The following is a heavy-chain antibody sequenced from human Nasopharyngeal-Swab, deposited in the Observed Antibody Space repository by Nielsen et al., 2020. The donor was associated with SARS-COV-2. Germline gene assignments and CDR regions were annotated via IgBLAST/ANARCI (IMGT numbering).Heavy chain of an antibody. CDR2: IYYSGST. D-gene: IGHD3-10*01. Sequence: SETLSLTCTVSGGSVSSGSYYWSWIRQPPGKGLEWIGYIYYSGSTYYNPSLKSRVTISVDTSKNQFSLKLSSVTAADTAVYYCARDGWFGELLYPPFDYWGQGTLVTVSS. V-gene: IGHV4-61*01. CDR3: ARDGWFGELLYPPFDY. CDR1: GGSVSSGSYY. J-gene: IGHJ4*02.